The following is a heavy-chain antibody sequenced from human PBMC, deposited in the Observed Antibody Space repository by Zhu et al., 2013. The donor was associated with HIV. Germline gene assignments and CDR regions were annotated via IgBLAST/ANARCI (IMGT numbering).Heavy chain of an antibody. CDR2: IIPMFGIG. Sequence: HVQLVQSGAEVKKPGSSVRVSCRTSGGTFTDHAINWVRQAPGQGLEWMGWIIPMFGIGIYAQKFNGRVSITADESTNTVYMTLNSLRFEDTAVYYCASVYTYGSAPKFWGQGTLVTVSS. D-gene: IGHD3-10*01. J-gene: IGHJ4*02. CDR1: GGTFTDHA. V-gene: IGHV1-69*12. CDR3: ASVYTYGSAPKF.